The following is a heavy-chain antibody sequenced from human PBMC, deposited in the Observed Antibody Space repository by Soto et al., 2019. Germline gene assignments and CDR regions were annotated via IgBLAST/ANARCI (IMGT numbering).Heavy chain of an antibody. CDR3: ARVLVGRVGATDYYRMDV. CDR2: INPSGGTT. CDR1: GYTFTSYF. Sequence: ASVKVSFKASGYTFTSYFMHWLRQAPGQGLEWMGIINPSGGTTTYAQKFQGRVTMTRDTSTSTVYMELSSLRSEDTAVYYCARVLVGRVGATDYYRMDVWGQGTMVTVSS. V-gene: IGHV1-46*01. J-gene: IGHJ6*02. D-gene: IGHD1-26*01.